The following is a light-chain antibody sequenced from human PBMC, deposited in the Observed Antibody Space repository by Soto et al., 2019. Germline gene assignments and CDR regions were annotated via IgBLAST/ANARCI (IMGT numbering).Light chain of an antibody. CDR1: SSDVGGYNY. V-gene: IGLV2-14*01. CDR2: EVS. CDR3: SSYRSSSTYV. J-gene: IGLJ1*01. Sequence: QSVLTQPASVSGSPGQSITISCTGTSSDVGGYNYVSWYQQHPGKAPKVMIYEVSNRPSGVSNRFSGSKSGNTASLTISGLQAEDEADYYCSSYRSSSTYVFGTGTKLTVL.